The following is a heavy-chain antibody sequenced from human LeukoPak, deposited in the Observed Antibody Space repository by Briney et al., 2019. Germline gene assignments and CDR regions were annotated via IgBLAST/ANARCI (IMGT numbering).Heavy chain of an antibody. CDR3: AKDYSDSRVGDVFFEY. V-gene: IGHV3-23*01. J-gene: IGHJ4*02. CDR2: ITSGFTP. D-gene: IGHD1-26*01. CDR1: GLTFSNYA. Sequence: GGSLSLSCAASGLTFSNYAMSWFRQAPGKGLEWVSGITSGFTPHYADSVKGRFTISRDNSKNTFHMQMNSLRAEDTAVYYCAKDYSDSRVGDVFFEYWGQGTLVTVSS.